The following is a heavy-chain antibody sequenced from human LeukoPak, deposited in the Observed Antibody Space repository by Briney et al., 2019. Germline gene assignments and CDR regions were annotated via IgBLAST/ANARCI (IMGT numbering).Heavy chain of an antibody. V-gene: IGHV4-61*08. J-gene: IGHJ3*02. CDR1: GGSISSGGYS. Sequence: SQTLPLTCAVSGGSISSGGYSWSWIRQPPGRGLEWIGYIHYSGSTNYNPSLRSRVTISVDTSENQFSLKLSSVTAADTAVYYCAREYSSSSGKTFDIWGQGTMVTVSS. CDR2: IHYSGST. CDR3: AREYSSSSGKTFDI. D-gene: IGHD6-6*01.